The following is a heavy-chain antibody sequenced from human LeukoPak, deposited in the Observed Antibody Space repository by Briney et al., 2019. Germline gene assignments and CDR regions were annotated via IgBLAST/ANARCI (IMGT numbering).Heavy chain of an antibody. CDR1: GYTFSSYY. J-gene: IGHJ4*02. D-gene: IGHD3-22*01. CDR2: INPSGGST. CDR3: ARDDSSGPQVY. V-gene: IGHV1-46*01. Sequence: ASVKVSCKASGYTFSSYYMHLVRQAPGQGLEWMGIINPSGGSTKYAQKLQGRVTMTRDTSTSTVYMELSSLRSEDTAVYYCARDDSSGPQVYWGQGTLVTVSS.